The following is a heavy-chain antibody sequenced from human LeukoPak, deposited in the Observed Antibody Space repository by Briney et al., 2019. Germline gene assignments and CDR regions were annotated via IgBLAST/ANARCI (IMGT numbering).Heavy chain of an antibody. Sequence: SQTLSLTCTVSGGSISSGDYYWRWIRQPPGKGLEWIGYIYYSGSTYYNPSLKSRVTISVDTSKNQFSLMLSSVTAADTAVYYCARGFLSPRDQDLDPWGQGTLVTVSS. CDR2: IYYSGST. V-gene: IGHV4-30-4*01. CDR1: GGSISSGDYY. D-gene: IGHD2/OR15-2a*01. CDR3: ARGFLSPRDQDLDP. J-gene: IGHJ5*02.